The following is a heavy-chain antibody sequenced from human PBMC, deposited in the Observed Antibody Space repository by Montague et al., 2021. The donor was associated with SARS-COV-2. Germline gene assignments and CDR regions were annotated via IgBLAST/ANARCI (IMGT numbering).Heavy chain of an antibody. V-gene: IGHV4-34*01. Sequence: SETLSLTCAVSGGSFSRYYWSWIRQPPGKGLEWIGEISQSGNTKYNPSLQSRVSMSFDTSRSQFSLKVSSVTAADTAIYYCARLGDGIVPSPILGLGPYYSFYYMDVWGKGTTVTVPS. J-gene: IGHJ6*03. CDR3: ARLGDGIVPSPILGLGPYYSFYYMDV. CDR1: GGSFSRYY. D-gene: IGHD2-2*02. CDR2: ISQSGNT.